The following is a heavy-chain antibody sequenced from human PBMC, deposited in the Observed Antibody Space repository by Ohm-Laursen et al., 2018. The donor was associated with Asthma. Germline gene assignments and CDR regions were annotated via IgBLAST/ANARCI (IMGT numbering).Heavy chain of an antibody. D-gene: IGHD5-18*01. Sequence: SLRLSCTASGFTFSSYAMSWVRQAPGKGLEWVSSISATSGSIYYADSVKGRFTISRDNSKNTLDLQMNSLGAEDTAVYYCAKDGGFNYGYGFHYWGQGTLGTGSS. CDR3: AKDGGFNYGYGFHY. CDR2: ISATSGSI. V-gene: IGHV3-23*01. CDR1: GFTFSSYA. J-gene: IGHJ4*02.